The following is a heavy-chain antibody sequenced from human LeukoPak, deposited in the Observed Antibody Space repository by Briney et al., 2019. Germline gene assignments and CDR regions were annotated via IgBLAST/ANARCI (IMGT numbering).Heavy chain of an antibody. CDR1: GYTFTSYG. CDR2: ISAYNGNT. V-gene: IGHV1-18*01. CDR3: ARASAVAYSGSYSP. Sequence: APVKVSCKASGYTFTSYGISWVRQAPGQGLEWMGWISAYNGNTNYAQKLQGRVTMTADTSTSTAYMELRSLRSDDTAVYYCARASAVAYSGSYSPWGQGTLVTVSS. D-gene: IGHD1-26*01. J-gene: IGHJ5*02.